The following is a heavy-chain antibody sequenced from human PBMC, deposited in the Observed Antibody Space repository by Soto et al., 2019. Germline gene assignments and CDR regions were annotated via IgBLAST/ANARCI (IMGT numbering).Heavy chain of an antibody. J-gene: IGHJ5*02. CDR1: GYTFTSYG. D-gene: IGHD3-22*01. Sequence: ASVKVSCKASGYTFTSYGISWVRQAPGQGLEWMGWISAYNGNTNYAQKLQGRVTMTTDTSTSTAYMELRSLRSDDTAVYFCARDQVPALDYYYSGALGVWFDPWGQGTLVTVSS. CDR3: ARDQVPALDYYYSGALGVWFDP. V-gene: IGHV1-18*01. CDR2: ISAYNGNT.